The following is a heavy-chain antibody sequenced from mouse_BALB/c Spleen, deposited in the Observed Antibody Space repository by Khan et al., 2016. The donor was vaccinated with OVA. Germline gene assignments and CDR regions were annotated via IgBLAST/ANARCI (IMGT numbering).Heavy chain of an antibody. Sequence: QMQLEESGPGLVQPSQSLSITCAVSGFSLTSYGVYWVRQSPGKGLEWLGMIWSGGITDYNAAFISRLTINKDNPKSQVFFKMNSLQTNDTAIYSCSSNYDCDEGLAYWGQGTLVNVSA. D-gene: IGHD2-4*01. J-gene: IGHJ3*01. CDR1: GFSLTSYG. CDR3: SSNYDCDEGLAY. CDR2: IWSGGIT. V-gene: IGHV2-2*02.